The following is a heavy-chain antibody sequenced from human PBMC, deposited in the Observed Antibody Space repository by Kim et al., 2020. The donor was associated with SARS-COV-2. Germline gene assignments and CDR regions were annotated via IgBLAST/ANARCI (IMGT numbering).Heavy chain of an antibody. V-gene: IGHV5-51*01. CDR1: GYSFSNYW. CDR2: IYPGDSDT. CDR3: ARSARVGQFGWFDP. D-gene: IGHD1-26*01. J-gene: IGHJ5*02. Sequence: GESLKISCKGSGYSFSNYWIGWVRQMPGKGLDWMGIIYPGDSDTRYSPSFQGQVTISADKSISTAYLQWSSLKASDTAMYYCARSARVGQFGWFDPWGQGTLVTVSS.